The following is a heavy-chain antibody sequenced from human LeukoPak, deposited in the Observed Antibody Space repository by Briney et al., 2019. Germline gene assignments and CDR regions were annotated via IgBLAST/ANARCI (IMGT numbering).Heavy chain of an antibody. CDR2: IYYTGST. Sequence: SETLSLTCTVSGGSISSYYWSWIRQPPGKGLEWIGYIYYTGSTNYNPSLKSRVTISVDTSKNQFSLKLSSLTAADTAVYYCARDRAKVGATAFDIWGQGTMVTVSS. CDR1: GGSISSYY. D-gene: IGHD1-26*01. J-gene: IGHJ3*02. V-gene: IGHV4-59*01. CDR3: ARDRAKVGATAFDI.